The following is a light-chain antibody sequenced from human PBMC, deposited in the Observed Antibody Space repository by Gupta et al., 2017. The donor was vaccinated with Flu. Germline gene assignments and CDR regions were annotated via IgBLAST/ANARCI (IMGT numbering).Light chain of an antibody. V-gene: IGLV1-40*01. J-gene: IGLJ1*01. CDR1: VGTYGVGYG. Sequence: TMSSSVNVGTYGVGYGLYKYQRHPLSAPRLLLFADKKRGSGVPGRFSGSKSESAAAVAITRFQVEDEADYYCQSKKCSRSAWVFGAGTKITVL. CDR3: QSKKCSRSAWV. CDR2: ADK.